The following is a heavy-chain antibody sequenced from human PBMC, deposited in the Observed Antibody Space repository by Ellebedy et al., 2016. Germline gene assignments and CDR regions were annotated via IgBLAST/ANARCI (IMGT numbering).Heavy chain of an antibody. CDR3: ARDSASCYGGSCYYYYGFDV. Sequence: SETLSLTXSVSAGPLSPYYWSWIAKRPGKGSEWIGYFYYSMTAYYNPSLKSRATISVDTSKNQFSLQLSSVTAADTAVYYCARDSASCYGGSCYYYYGFDVWGQGTTVTVSS. V-gene: IGHV4-59*06. CDR1: AGPLSPYY. CDR2: FYYSMTA. D-gene: IGHD2-15*01. J-gene: IGHJ6*02.